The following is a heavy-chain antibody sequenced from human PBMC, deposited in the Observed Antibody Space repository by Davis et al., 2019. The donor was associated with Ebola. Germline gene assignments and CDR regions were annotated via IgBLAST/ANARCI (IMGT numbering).Heavy chain of an antibody. CDR1: GFSLSTSGVG. V-gene: IGHV2-5*02. Sequence: SGPTLVKPTQTLTLTCTFSGFSLSTSGVGVGWIRQPPGKALEWLALIYWDDDKRYSPSLKSRLTITKDTSKNQVVLTMTNMDPVDTATYYCARIRILYDSSYYYYYGMDVWGQGTTVTVSS. J-gene: IGHJ6*02. CDR3: ARIRILYDSSYYYYYGMDV. D-gene: IGHD3-22*01. CDR2: IYWDDDK.